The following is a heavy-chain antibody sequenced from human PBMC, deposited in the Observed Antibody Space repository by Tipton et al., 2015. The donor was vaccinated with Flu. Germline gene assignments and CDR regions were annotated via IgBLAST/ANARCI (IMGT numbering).Heavy chain of an antibody. D-gene: IGHD3-10*01. V-gene: IGHV4-34*01. Sequence: TLSLTCAVNGASFSGNYWNWIRQPPGKGLEWIGEINPSGSTIYNPSLKGRVTISVDTSKNQFSLRLSSATAADTAVYFCATKFASWGVWEPLDYWGQGTLVTVSS. CDR2: INPSGST. CDR1: GASFSGNY. J-gene: IGHJ4*02. CDR3: ATKFASWGVWEPLDY.